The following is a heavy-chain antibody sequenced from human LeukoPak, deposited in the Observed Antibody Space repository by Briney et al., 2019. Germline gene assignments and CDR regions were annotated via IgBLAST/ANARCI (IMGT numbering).Heavy chain of an antibody. Sequence: PSVTLSLTCTVSGDSISSYYWLWIRHPPGKGREWGGYFYYSGSTNHNPSLKSRVTISVDTSKSQISLKLSSVAAADAAVYYCARFVVVTAIRGYFQHWGQGTLVTVSS. CDR3: ARFVVVTAIRGYFQH. CDR2: FYYSGST. V-gene: IGHV4-59*01. CDR1: GDSISSYY. J-gene: IGHJ1*01. D-gene: IGHD2-21*02.